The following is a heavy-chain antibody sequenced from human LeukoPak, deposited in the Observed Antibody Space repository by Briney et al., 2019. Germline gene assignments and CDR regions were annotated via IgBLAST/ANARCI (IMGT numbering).Heavy chain of an antibody. CDR3: AREQVVVGRGYYGMDV. Sequence: GGSLRLSCAASGFTFSSYAMNWVRQAPGKGLEWVSVMYSGGSTFYGDSVKGRFTISRDNSMNTLYLQMDSLRVDDTAVYYCAREQVVVGRGYYGMDVWGQGTTVTVSS. J-gene: IGHJ6*02. CDR2: MYSGGST. D-gene: IGHD2-2*01. CDR1: GFTFSSYA. V-gene: IGHV3-66*01.